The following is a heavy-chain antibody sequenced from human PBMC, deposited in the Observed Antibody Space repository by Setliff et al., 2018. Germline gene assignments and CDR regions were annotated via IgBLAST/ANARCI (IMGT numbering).Heavy chain of an antibody. V-gene: IGHV4-38-2*02. J-gene: IGHJ4*02. Sequence: NPSETLSLTCTVSNFSLTSGFFWAWVRQPPGKGLEWIAAVYHRGSTNYNPSLKSRVTISLDKSKNQFSLELSSVTAADTAVYYCARDDTYDFWGGHGHLDSWGQGILVTVSS. CDR1: NFSLTSGFF. D-gene: IGHD3-3*01. CDR2: VYHRGST. CDR3: ARDDTYDFWGGHGHLDS.